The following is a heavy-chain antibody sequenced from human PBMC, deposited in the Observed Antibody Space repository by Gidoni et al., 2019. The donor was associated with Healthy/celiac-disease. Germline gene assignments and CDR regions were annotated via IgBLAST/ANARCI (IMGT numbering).Heavy chain of an antibody. CDR1: GGSISSSSYS. CDR2: IYYSGSP. J-gene: IGHJ5*02. Sequence: QLQLQASGPGLVKPSETLSLTCTVSGGSISSSSYSWGWIRQPPGKGLELIGSIYYSGSPHYHPALKSRVTISVDTSKNQFSLKLSSVTAADTAVYYCARHPNYYDSSGYYRLIWFDPWGQGTLVTVSS. D-gene: IGHD3-22*01. CDR3: ARHPNYYDSSGYYRLIWFDP. V-gene: IGHV4-39*01.